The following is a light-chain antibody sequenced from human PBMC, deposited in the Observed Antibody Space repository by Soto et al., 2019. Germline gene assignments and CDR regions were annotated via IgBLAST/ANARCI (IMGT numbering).Light chain of an antibody. J-gene: IGLJ3*02. CDR1: SSSIASNT. CDR3: AAWDDSLTGVV. V-gene: IGLV1-44*01. CDR2: TSD. Sequence: QTVVTQPPSASGTPGQWVTISCSGSSSSIASNTINWYQHLPGTAPKLLIYTSDQRPSGVPDRFSASKSGTSASLAISGLQSEDEADYYCAAWDDSLTGVVFGGGTKVTVL.